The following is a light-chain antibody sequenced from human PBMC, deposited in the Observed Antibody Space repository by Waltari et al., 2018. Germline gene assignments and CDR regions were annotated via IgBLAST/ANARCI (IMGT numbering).Light chain of an antibody. CDR1: RSNIGSNY. Sequence: QSVLTQPPSASDTPGQRVPISCSGSRSNIGSNYVYWYQQLPGTAPKLPIYRSNQRPSGVPDRFSGSKSGTSASLAISGLRSEDEADYYCAVWDDSLSNLVFGGGTKLTVL. CDR3: AVWDDSLSNLV. J-gene: IGLJ2*01. V-gene: IGLV1-47*01. CDR2: RSN.